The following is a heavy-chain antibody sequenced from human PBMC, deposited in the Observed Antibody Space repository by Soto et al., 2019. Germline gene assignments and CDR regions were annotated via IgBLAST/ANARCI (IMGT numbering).Heavy chain of an antibody. CDR3: VRDWESTTQTWGFGDS. Sequence: QVQLVQSGAEVKKPGSSVKVSSKASGGTFSSYTITWVRQAPGQGLEWLGRIIPIFGVTNYAQKFQDRVTITADRSTTTAYMELSRLRSEDTAVYYCVRDWESTTQTWGFGDSWGQGTLVTVSS. CDR1: GGTFSSYT. D-gene: IGHD1-1*01. V-gene: IGHV1-69*08. CDR2: IIPIFGVT. J-gene: IGHJ4*02.